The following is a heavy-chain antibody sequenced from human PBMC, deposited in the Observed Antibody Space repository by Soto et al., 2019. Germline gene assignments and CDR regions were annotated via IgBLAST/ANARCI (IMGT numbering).Heavy chain of an antibody. CDR2: ISPDNGNT. J-gene: IGHJ6*02. CDR3: ARALGYSGYAGMDV. V-gene: IGHV1-18*01. Sequence: QVQLVQSGGEVKKPGASVKVSCKASGYTFTIYGINWVRQAPGQELEWMGWISPDNGNTNYAQKRQGSGTMTTDTSTSTAYMELRSLRSDDTAVYYCARALGYSGYAGMDVWGQGTTVTVSS. D-gene: IGHD5-12*01. CDR1: GYTFTIYG.